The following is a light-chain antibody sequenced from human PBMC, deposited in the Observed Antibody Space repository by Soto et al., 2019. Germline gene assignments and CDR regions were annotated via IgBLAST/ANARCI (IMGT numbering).Light chain of an antibody. CDR2: DAS. J-gene: IGKJ3*01. CDR1: QDITNY. CDR3: QQYDDLPFT. V-gene: IGKV1-33*01. Sequence: DIQMTQSPPSLSASVGDRVTITCQASQDITNYLSWYQQKPGKAPKLLIYDASNLETGVPSRFSGSRSGTDFSFTINSLQPEDIATYYCQQYDDLPFTFVPGTKVDMK.